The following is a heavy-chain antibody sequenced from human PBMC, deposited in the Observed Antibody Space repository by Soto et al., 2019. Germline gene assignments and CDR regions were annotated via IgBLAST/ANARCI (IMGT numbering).Heavy chain of an antibody. CDR3: ARSRGLVDY. J-gene: IGHJ4*02. V-gene: IGHV4-59*01. CDR1: GGSISSYY. Sequence: PSETLSLTCTVSGGSISSYYWSRIRQPPGKGLEWIGYIYYSGSTNYNPSLKSRVTISVDTSKNQFSLKLSSVTAADTAVYYCARSRGLVDYWGQGTLVTVSS. CDR2: IYYSGST.